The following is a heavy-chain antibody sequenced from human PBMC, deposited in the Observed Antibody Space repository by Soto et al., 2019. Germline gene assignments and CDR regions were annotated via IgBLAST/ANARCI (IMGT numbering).Heavy chain of an antibody. CDR3: AKDARGSPPDDAFDI. CDR1: GFTFDDSA. CDR2: ISWNSGSI. D-gene: IGHD3-10*01. Sequence: GGSLRLSCAASGFTFDDSAMHWVRQAPGKGLEWVSCISWNSGSIGYAYSVKGRFTISRDNAKNSLYLQMNSLRAEDTALYYCAKDARGSPPDDAFDIWGQGTMVTVSS. V-gene: IGHV3-9*01. J-gene: IGHJ3*02.